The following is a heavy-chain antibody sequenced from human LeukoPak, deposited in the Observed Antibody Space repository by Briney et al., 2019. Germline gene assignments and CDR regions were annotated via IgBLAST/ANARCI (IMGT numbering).Heavy chain of an antibody. CDR3: ARDPMYSSGWYIRDY. CDR2: ISAYNGNT. D-gene: IGHD6-19*01. V-gene: IGHV1-18*01. CDR1: GYTFTSYG. J-gene: IGHJ4*02. Sequence: GASVKVSCKASGYTFTSYGFSWVRQAPGQGLEWMGWISAYNGNTNYAQKLQGRVTMTTDTSTSTAYMELRSLRSDDTAVYYCARDPMYSSGWYIRDYWGQGTLVTVSS.